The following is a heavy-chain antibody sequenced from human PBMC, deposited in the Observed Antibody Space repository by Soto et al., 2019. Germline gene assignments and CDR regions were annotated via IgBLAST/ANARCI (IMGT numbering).Heavy chain of an antibody. D-gene: IGHD5-12*01. V-gene: IGHV4-30-4*01. Sequence: SETLSLTCTVSGGSISSGDYYWSWIRQPPGKGLEWIGYIYYSGSTYYNPSLKSRVTLSVDTSKNQFSLKLSSVTAADTAVYYCARVMYSGYEYYFDYWGQGTLVTVSS. J-gene: IGHJ4*02. CDR2: IYYSGST. CDR1: GGSISSGDYY. CDR3: ARVMYSGYEYYFDY.